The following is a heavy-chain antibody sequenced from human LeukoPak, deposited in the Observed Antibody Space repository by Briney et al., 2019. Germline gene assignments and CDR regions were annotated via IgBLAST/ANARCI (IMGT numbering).Heavy chain of an antibody. CDR3: ARVDSRTAQFDY. D-gene: IGHD6-13*01. CDR2: IYRGGST. V-gene: IGHV3-66*01. CDR1: GFNVSSNY. Sequence: GGSLRLSCAVSGFNVSSNYLNWVRQAPGKGPEWVSVIYRGGSTYYEDSGKGRFTISRDNSKNTLYLQMNSLRAEDTAVYHCARVDSRTAQFDYWGQGTLVTVSS. J-gene: IGHJ4*02.